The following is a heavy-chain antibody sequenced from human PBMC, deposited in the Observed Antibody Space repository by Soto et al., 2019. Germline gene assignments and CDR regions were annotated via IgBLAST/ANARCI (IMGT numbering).Heavy chain of an antibody. V-gene: IGHV3-30*02. J-gene: IGHJ3*02. CDR3: ATSTLTDAFDI. D-gene: IGHD2-15*01. CDR1: RFSFSDYG. CDR2: MRDDGSAT. Sequence: QVQLVESGGGVVQPGGSRRLSCEASRFSFSDYGMHWVRQAPGKGLEWVALMRDDGSATYYSDSVKGRFAISRDNSKNTLYLQMNRLRAEDTAVYYCATSTLTDAFDIWGQGTMVSVSS.